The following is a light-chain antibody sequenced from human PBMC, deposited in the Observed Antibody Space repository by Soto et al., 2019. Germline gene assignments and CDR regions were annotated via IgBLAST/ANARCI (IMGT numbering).Light chain of an antibody. CDR1: RSDVGGYNY. Sequence: QSVLTQPVSVSGSPGQSITISCTGTRSDVGGYNYVSWYQQHPGKAPKLMIYEVSNRPSGVSNRFSGSKSGNTASLTISGLQAEDEADYYCTSYTSSSTYVFGTGTKLTVL. V-gene: IGLV2-14*03. CDR3: TSYTSSSTYV. J-gene: IGLJ1*01. CDR2: EVS.